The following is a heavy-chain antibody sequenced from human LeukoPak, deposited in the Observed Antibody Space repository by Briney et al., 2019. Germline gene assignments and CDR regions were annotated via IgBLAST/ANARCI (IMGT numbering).Heavy chain of an antibody. V-gene: IGHV3-48*03. CDR1: GFTFSSYE. CDR2: ISSSGSTI. Sequence: GGSLRLSCAASGFTFSSYEMNWVRPAPGKGLEWVSYISSSGSTIYYADSVKGRFTISRDNAKNSLYLQMNSLRAEDTAVYYCAELGITMIGGVRGKGTTVTISS. CDR3: AELGITMIGGV. J-gene: IGHJ6*04. D-gene: IGHD3-10*02.